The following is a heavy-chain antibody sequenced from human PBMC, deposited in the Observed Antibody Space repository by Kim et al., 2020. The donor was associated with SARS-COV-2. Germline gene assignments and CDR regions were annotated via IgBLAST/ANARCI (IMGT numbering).Heavy chain of an antibody. CDR3: ARDGRAAKATV. V-gene: IGHV3-21*01. CDR1: GFTFSSYS. CDR2: ISSSSSYI. Sequence: GGSLRLSCAASGFTFSSYSMNWVRQAPGKGLEWVSSISSSSSYIYYADSVKGRFTISRDNAKNSLYLQMNSLRAEDTAVYYCARDGRAAKATVWGQGTTVTVSS. D-gene: IGHD6-25*01. J-gene: IGHJ6*02.